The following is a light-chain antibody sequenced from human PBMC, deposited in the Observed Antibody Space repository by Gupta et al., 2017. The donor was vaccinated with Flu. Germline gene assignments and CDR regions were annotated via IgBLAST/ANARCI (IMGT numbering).Light chain of an antibody. Sequence: ERATLSCRASQTVSTYLAWYQHKPGQAPRLLIYDSSNRATGIPARFSGSGSGTDFTLTISSLEPEDFAVYYCQQRGNWPPVTFGQGTRLEIK. J-gene: IGKJ5*01. CDR2: DSS. CDR1: QTVSTY. V-gene: IGKV3-11*01. CDR3: QQRGNWPPVT.